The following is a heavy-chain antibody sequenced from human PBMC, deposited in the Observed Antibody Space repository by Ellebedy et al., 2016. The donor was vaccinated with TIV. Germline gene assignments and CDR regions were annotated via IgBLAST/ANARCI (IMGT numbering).Heavy chain of an antibody. V-gene: IGHV5-10-1*01. Sequence: GESLKISCQGSGYSFASQWISWVRQVPGKGLEWMGRIDPGDSYINYSPPFQGHVTFSTENSISTAYLQWGSLKASDTAMYYCARLVLRTTSTRGDVFDIWGQGTMVTVSS. D-gene: IGHD5-12*01. CDR1: GYSFASQW. CDR3: ARLVLRTTSTRGDVFDI. CDR2: IDPGDSYI. J-gene: IGHJ3*02.